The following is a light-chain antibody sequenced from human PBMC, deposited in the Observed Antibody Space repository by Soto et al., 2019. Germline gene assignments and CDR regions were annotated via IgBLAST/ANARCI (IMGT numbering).Light chain of an antibody. J-gene: IGKJ1*01. Sequence: DIQMTQSPSTLSASIGDRVTITCRASQNINNWIAWYQQKPGKAPKFLIYDASTLESGVPSRFSGSGFGTEFSLTISSLQPDDFAVYYCQQYGSSPGTFGQGTKVDNK. V-gene: IGKV1-5*01. CDR3: QQYGSSPGT. CDR1: QNINNW. CDR2: DAS.